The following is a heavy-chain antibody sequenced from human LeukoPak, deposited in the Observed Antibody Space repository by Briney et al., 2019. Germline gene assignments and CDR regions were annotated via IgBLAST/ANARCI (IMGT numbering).Heavy chain of an antibody. CDR2: ISYDGSNK. Sequence: SGRSQRLSCAASGFTFRSYGMHWVRQAPGKGLEWVAVISYDGSNKYYADSVKGRFTISRDNSKNTLYLQMSSLRPEDTAVYYCANGGYTSSWYVVDYWGQGTLVTVSS. CDR1: GFTFRSYG. V-gene: IGHV3-30*18. D-gene: IGHD6-13*01. J-gene: IGHJ4*02. CDR3: ANGGYTSSWYVVDY.